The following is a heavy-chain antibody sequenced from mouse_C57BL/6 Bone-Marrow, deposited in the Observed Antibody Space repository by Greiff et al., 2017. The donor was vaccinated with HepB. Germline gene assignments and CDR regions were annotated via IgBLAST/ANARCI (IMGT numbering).Heavy chain of an antibody. CDR2: SRNKANDYTT. CDR1: GFTFSDFY. Sequence: EVMLVESGGGLVQSGRSLRLSCATSGFTFSDFYMEWVRQAPGKGLEWIAASRNKANDYTTEYSASVKGRFIVSRDTSQSILYLQMNALRAEDTAIYYCARDAPPTRAIDYWGQGTSVTVSS. D-gene: IGHD1-1*01. J-gene: IGHJ4*01. CDR3: ARDAPPTRAIDY. V-gene: IGHV7-1*01.